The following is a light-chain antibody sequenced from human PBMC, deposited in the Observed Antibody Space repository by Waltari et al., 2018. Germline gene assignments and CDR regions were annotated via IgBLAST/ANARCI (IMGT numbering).Light chain of an antibody. J-gene: IGKJ2*01. CDR1: QSVGTY. CDR3: QQRSNWTPHT. V-gene: IGKV3-11*01. Sequence: IVLAQSPATLCLSPVEATTLPCRASQSVGTYLAWYQQSPGQAPRLLIYDASNRATGIPARFRGSGSGTDFTLTISSLEPEDFAVYYCQQRSNWTPHTFGQGARLEIK. CDR2: DAS.